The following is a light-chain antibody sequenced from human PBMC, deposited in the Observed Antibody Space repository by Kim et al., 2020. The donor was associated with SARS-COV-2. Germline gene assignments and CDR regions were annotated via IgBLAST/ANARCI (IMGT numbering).Light chain of an antibody. J-gene: IGLJ2*01. CDR3: VAWDDSLNARV. CDR1: NSNIGGNG. CDR2: RND. V-gene: IGLV1-44*01. Sequence: ELTQPPSASATPVQRVTISCSGSNSNIGGNGVNWYQQLPGTAPKLLIYRNDERPSGVPDRFSGSKSGTSASLGISGLQSEDEADYYCVAWDDSLNARVFGGGTQLTVL.